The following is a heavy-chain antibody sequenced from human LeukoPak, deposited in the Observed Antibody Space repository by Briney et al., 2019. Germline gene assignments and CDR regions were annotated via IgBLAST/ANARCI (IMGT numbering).Heavy chain of an antibody. CDR3: ARAGGEFRDY. CDR1: GFTFCSYA. CDR2: ISYGGSNK. J-gene: IGHJ4*02. Sequence: GSPRLSCAASGFTFCSYAMHWVREAPGKGLEWVAVISYGGSNKYYADSVKGRFTISRDNSKNTLYLQMNSLRAEDTAVYYCARAGGEFRDYWGQGTLVTVSS. D-gene: IGHD3-10*01. V-gene: IGHV3-30-3*01.